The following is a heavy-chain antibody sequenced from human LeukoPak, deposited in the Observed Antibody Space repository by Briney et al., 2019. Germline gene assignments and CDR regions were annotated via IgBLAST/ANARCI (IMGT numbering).Heavy chain of an antibody. CDR1: GFTFSSYW. Sequence: GGSLRLSCAASGFTFSSYWVHWVRQAPGKGLVWVSRINSDGSSTSYADSVKGRFTISSDNAKNTLYLQMNSLRAEDTAVYYCARVRRYCSSTSCMYYFDYWGQGTLVTVSS. V-gene: IGHV3-74*01. CDR3: ARVRRYCSSTSCMYYFDY. CDR2: INSDGSST. J-gene: IGHJ4*02. D-gene: IGHD2-2*01.